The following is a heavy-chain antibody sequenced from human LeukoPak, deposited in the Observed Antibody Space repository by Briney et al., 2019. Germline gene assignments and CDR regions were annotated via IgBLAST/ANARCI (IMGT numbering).Heavy chain of an antibody. CDR1: GGSISSSSYY. Sequence: SETLSLTCTVSGGSISSSSYYWGWIRQPPGEGLEWIGTVYYSGNTYYNPSLKSRVTISVDTSKNQFSLRLSSVTAADTAVYYCARDSEINWFYKWGQGILVTVSS. CDR2: VYYSGNT. D-gene: IGHD3-10*01. CDR3: ARDSEINWFYK. V-gene: IGHV4-39*07. J-gene: IGHJ4*02.